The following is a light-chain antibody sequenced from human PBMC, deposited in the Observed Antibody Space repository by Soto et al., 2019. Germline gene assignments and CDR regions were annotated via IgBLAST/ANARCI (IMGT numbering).Light chain of an antibody. Sequence: QSALTQPASVSGSPGQSIIISCTGTSSDVGFYNLVSWYQHRPGKAPKFILYEGSKRPSGVSNRFSGSKSGNTASLTISGLQAEDEADYYCAAWDDSLNGENYVFGTGTKGTVL. CDR3: AAWDDSLNGENYV. CDR1: SSDVGFYNL. CDR2: EGS. V-gene: IGLV2-23*01. J-gene: IGLJ1*01.